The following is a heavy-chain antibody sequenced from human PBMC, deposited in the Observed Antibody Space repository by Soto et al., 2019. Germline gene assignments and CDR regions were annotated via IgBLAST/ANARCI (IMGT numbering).Heavy chain of an antibody. CDR2: IKDGGVT. V-gene: IGHV4-34*01. D-gene: IGHD5-12*01. CDR3: ARGQEGIVATH. J-gene: IGHJ4*02. Sequence: QVHLQQWGAGLLKPSETLSLTCAVNGGSLTGYYWSWIRQPPGKGLEWIGEIKDGGVTNYSPSLKAXXTXSXXTYKNQFTLKLNSVTAADTAVYYCARGQEGIVATHWDQGTLVTVSS. CDR1: GGSLTGYY.